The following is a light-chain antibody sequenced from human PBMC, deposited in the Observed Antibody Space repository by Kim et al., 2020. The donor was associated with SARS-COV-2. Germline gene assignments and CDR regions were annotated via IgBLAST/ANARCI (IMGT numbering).Light chain of an antibody. Sequence: QSITSPCPGTISDVGTYNHVSWYQQHPGKAPKLMIYEVSKRPSGVSNRFSGSKSGNTASLTISGLHAEYEADYYCLSYTTRITFVFGTGTKVTVL. CDR3: LSYTTRITFV. V-gene: IGLV2-23*02. CDR2: EVS. CDR1: ISDVGTYNH. J-gene: IGLJ1*01.